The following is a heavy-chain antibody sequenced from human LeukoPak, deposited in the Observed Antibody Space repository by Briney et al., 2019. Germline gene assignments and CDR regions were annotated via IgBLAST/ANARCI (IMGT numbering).Heavy chain of an antibody. CDR3: ARFGAAVSDY. D-gene: IGHD6-13*01. J-gene: IGHJ4*02. V-gene: IGHV3-48*02. CDR2: ISLSGSTI. Sequence: GGSLRLSCAASGFTFSSYSMNWVRQAPGKGLEWVSYISLSGSTIFYADSVKGRFTISRDNAKNSLYLQMNSLRDEDTAVYYCARFGAAVSDYWGQGTLVTVSS. CDR1: GFTFSSYS.